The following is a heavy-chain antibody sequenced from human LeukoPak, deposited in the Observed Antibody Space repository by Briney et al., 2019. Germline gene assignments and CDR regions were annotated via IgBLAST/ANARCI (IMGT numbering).Heavy chain of an antibody. J-gene: IGHJ4*02. Sequence: PSETLSLTCAVYGGSFSGYYWSWIRQPPGKGLEWIGEINNSGSTNYNPSLKSRVTISVDTSKNQFSLKLSSVTAADTAVYYCARGRYSSGIDYGGQGTLVTVSS. CDR2: INNSGST. D-gene: IGHD6-19*01. CDR3: ARGRYSSGIDY. V-gene: IGHV4-34*01. CDR1: GGSFSGYY.